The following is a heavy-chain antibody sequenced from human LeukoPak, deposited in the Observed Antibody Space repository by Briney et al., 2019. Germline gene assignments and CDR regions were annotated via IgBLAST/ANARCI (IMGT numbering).Heavy chain of an antibody. CDR3: ARGYCSSTSCYGFADY. Sequence: SETLSLTCAVYGGSFSGYYWSWIRQPPGKGLEWIGEINHSGSTNYNPSLKSRVTISVDTSKNQFSLKQSSVTAADTAVYYCARGYCSSTSCYGFADYWGQGTLVTVSS. J-gene: IGHJ4*02. D-gene: IGHD2-2*01. CDR1: GGSFSGYY. V-gene: IGHV4-34*01. CDR2: INHSGST.